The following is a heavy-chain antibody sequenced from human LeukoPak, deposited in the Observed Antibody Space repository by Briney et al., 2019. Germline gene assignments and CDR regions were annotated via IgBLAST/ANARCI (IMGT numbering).Heavy chain of an antibody. D-gene: IGHD3-3*01. CDR2: ISSSGNTI. J-gene: IGHJ5*02. V-gene: IGHV3-11*04. Sequence: GGSLRLSCAASGFTFSDYYMSWIRQAPGKGLEWVSYISSSGNTIYYADSVKGRFTISRDNAKNSLYLQMNSLRAEDTAVYYCAKESDFSGLDPWGQGTLVTVSS. CDR1: GFTFSDYY. CDR3: AKESDFSGLDP.